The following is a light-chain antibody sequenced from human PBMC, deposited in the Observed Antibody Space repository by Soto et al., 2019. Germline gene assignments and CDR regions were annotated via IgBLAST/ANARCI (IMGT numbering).Light chain of an antibody. CDR3: QKYDSAPWT. V-gene: IGKV1-27*01. CDR2: GAS. Sequence: DIQMTQSPSSLSASVGDRVTITCRASQGISNYFAWYQQKPGKVPELLIYGASTLQSGVPSRFSGGGSGTDFTLTISSLQPEDVATYYCQKYDSAPWTFGQGTKVEIK. J-gene: IGKJ1*01. CDR1: QGISNY.